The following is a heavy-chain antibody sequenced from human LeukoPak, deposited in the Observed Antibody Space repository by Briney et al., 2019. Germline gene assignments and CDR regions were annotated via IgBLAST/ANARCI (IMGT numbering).Heavy chain of an antibody. V-gene: IGHV3-48*01. CDR1: GFTFSSYA. CDR2: IRSSSET. J-gene: IGHJ5*02. D-gene: IGHD5-12*01. Sequence: GGSLRLSCAASGFTFSSYAMNWVRQAPGKGLEWVSHIRSSSETFYADSVKGRFTISRDNARNSLYLQMNNLRGEDTAIYYCARDAGNSGYGCDLWGQGTLVTVSS. CDR3: ARDAGNSGYGCDL.